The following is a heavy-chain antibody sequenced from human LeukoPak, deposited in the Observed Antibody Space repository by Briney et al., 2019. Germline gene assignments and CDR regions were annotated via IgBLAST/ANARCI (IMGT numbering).Heavy chain of an antibody. D-gene: IGHD5-18*01. CDR1: GGSISSSNYY. CDR2: THYSGST. J-gene: IGHJ4*02. Sequence: SETLSLTCTVSGGSISSSNYYWGWIRQPPGKGLEWIGSTHYSGSTYYNPSLKSRVTISVDTSKNQFSLKLSSVTAADTAVYYCARGTAMVTTFDYWGQGTLVTVSS. CDR3: ARGTAMVTTFDY. V-gene: IGHV4-39*07.